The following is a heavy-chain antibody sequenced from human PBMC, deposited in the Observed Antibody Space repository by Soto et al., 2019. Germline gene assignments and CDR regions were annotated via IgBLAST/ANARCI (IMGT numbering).Heavy chain of an antibody. CDR1: GFTFSAYG. CDR3: AKAHDLPTLTRNQLDH. J-gene: IGHJ4*02. Sequence: PGGSLRLSCAASGFTFSAYGMHWVRQAPGKGLEWVAAIPNDGTIQYYADSVKGRFTISRDNAKNTLFLQMNSLTADDTAVYYCAKAHDLPTLTRNQLDHWGQGSLVTVSS. D-gene: IGHD4-17*01. CDR2: IPNDGTIQ. V-gene: IGHV3-30*18.